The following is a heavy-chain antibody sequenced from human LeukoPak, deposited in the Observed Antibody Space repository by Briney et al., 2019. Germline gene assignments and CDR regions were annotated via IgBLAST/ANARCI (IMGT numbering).Heavy chain of an antibody. J-gene: IGHJ4*02. Sequence: SETLSLTCAVYGGSFSGYYWSWIRQPPGKGLEWIGEINHSGSTNYNPSLKSRVTISVDTSKNQFSLKLSSVTAADTAVYYCARGITMARGVSHIDYWGQGTLVTVSS. V-gene: IGHV4-34*01. CDR2: INHSGST. CDR1: GGSFSGYY. D-gene: IGHD3-10*01. CDR3: ARGITMARGVSHIDY.